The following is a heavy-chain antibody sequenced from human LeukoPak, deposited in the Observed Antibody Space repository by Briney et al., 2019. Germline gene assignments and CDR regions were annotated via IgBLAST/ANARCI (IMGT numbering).Heavy chain of an antibody. CDR3: ARAPIVGATVDY. Sequence: GGSLRLSCAASGFTFSDYYMSWIRQAPGKGLEWISYISGGGSTIYYADSVKGRFTISRDNAKNPLYLQMNSLRAEDTAVYYCARAPIVGATVDYWGQGTLVTVSS. CDR1: GFTFSDYY. CDR2: ISGGGSTI. J-gene: IGHJ4*02. D-gene: IGHD1-26*01. V-gene: IGHV3-11*01.